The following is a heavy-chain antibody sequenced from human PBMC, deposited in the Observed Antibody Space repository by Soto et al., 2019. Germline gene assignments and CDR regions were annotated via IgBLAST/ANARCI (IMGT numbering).Heavy chain of an antibody. CDR2: IYYSGST. Sequence: SETLSLTCTVSGGSVSSGSYYWSWIRQPPGKGLEWIGYIYYSGSTNYNPSLKSRVTISVDTSKNQFSLKLSSVTAADTAVYYCARVAMPGHYDSSGFQYYFDYWGQGTLVTVSS. J-gene: IGHJ4*02. CDR3: ARVAMPGHYDSSGFQYYFDY. D-gene: IGHD3-22*01. V-gene: IGHV4-61*01. CDR1: GGSVSSGSYY.